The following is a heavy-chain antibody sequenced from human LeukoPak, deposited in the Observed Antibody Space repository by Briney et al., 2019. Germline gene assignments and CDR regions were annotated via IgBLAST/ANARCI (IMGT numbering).Heavy chain of an antibody. V-gene: IGHV1-8*03. CDR3: ARGLSSSHYYYMDV. CDR1: GYTFTSYD. CDR2: MNPNSGNT. Sequence: GASVKVSCKASGYTFTSYDINWLRQATGQGLEWMGWMNPNSGNTGYAQKFQGRVTITRNTSISTAYMELSSLRSEDTAVYYCARGLSSSHYYYMDVWGKGTTVTVSS. D-gene: IGHD6-6*01. J-gene: IGHJ6*03.